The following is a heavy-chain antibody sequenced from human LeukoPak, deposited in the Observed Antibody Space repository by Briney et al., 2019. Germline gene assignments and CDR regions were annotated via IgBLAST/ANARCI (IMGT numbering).Heavy chain of an antibody. CDR2: INSDGSSR. CDR1: GFTFSSYW. J-gene: IGHJ5*02. CDR3: ARDRRDSSGYYYGWFDP. V-gene: IGHV3-74*01. Sequence: PGGSLRLSCGASGFTFSSYWMHWVRQAPGRGLVWISRINSDGSSRSYADSVKGRFTISRDNAKNTLDLQMNSLRAEDTAVYYCARDRRDSSGYYYGWFDPWGQGTLVTVSS. D-gene: IGHD3-22*01.